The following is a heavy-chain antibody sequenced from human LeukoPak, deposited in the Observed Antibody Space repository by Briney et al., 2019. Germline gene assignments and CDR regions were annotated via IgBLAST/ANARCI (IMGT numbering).Heavy chain of an antibody. CDR1: GGSISYYY. V-gene: IGHV4-59*01. CDR2: IYYSGTT. Sequence: SETLSLTCTVSGGSISYYYWSWIRQSPGKGLEWIGYIYYSGTTNYNPSLKSRVTISVDTSKNQFSLQLRSVSAADTAVYYCAREDPQTTVPEGMDVWGQGTTVTVSS. CDR3: AREDPQTTVPEGMDV. D-gene: IGHD4-17*01. J-gene: IGHJ6*02.